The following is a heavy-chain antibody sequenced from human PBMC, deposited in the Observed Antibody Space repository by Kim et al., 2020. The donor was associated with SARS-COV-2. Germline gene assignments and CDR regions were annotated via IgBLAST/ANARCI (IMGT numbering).Heavy chain of an antibody. J-gene: IGHJ4*02. Sequence: YYADSVKGRLTSPRDNAKNSLYLQMNSLRAEDTAVYYCARSGGSGSYFDYWGQGTLVTVSS. V-gene: IGHV3-21*01. D-gene: IGHD1-26*01. CDR3: ARSGGSGSYFDY.